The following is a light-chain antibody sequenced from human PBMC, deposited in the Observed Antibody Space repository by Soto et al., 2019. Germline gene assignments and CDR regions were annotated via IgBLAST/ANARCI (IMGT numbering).Light chain of an antibody. J-gene: IGLJ1*01. CDR1: SGFVRGFSL. CDR3: SLYIGATTYV. Sequence: QSVLAQPASVSVSPGQSITISFTVTSGFVRGFSLVSWYQQHPGKAPTVMISEGHRGASGVPDRFSGSTSVNSASLTISGLQADDEADYYCSLYIGATTYVFGPGTKVTV. V-gene: IGLV2-23*01. CDR2: EGH.